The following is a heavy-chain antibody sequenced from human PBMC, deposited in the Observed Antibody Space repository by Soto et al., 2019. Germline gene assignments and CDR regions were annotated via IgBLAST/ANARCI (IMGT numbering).Heavy chain of an antibody. CDR3: AKGGIAYDD. CDR2: VTGSGASA. CDR1: GITLRSYA. V-gene: IGHV3-23*01. J-gene: IGHJ4*02. Sequence: EVQILESGGGLVQTGGSLRLSCAASGITLRSYAMSWVRHSPGKGLDWVSDVTGSGASAHYADSVKGRFTISRDNSKKTLCLQINSLRDDAPAVYYCAKGGIAYDDCGQGTLVTVSS. D-gene: IGHD6-13*01.